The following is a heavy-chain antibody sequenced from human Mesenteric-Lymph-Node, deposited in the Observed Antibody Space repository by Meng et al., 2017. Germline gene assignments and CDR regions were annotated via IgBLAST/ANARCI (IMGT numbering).Heavy chain of an antibody. CDR3: ARTYYYDSSGYSAAFDI. CDR2: ISWNSGSI. CDR1: GFTFSSYW. V-gene: IGHV3-9*01. Sequence: SLKISCTASGFTFSSYWMHWVRQAPGKGLEWVSGISWNSGSIGYADSVKGRFTISRDNAKNSLYLQMNSLRAEDTAVYYCARTYYYDSSGYSAAFDIWGQGTMVTVSS. D-gene: IGHD3-22*01. J-gene: IGHJ3*02.